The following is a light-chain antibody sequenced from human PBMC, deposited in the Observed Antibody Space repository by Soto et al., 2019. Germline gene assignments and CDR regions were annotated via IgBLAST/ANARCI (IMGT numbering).Light chain of an antibody. J-gene: IGKJ2*01. CDR2: TAS. Sequence: DIQMTQSPSSLSASVGDRVTITCRASQGISNYLAWYQQKPGKVPKLLIYTASTLQSGVPARFSGSGSGTHFTLTISILQPEDVATYYCQKYNNVPYTFGQGTKLEIK. CDR3: QKYNNVPYT. CDR1: QGISNY. V-gene: IGKV1-27*01.